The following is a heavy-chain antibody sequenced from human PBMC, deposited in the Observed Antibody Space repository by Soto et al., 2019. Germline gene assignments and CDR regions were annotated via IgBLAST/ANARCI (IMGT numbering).Heavy chain of an antibody. CDR3: AKVNTAMALDY. V-gene: IGHV3-21*01. CDR2: ISSSSSYI. J-gene: IGHJ4*02. CDR1: GFTFSSYS. Sequence: EVQLVESGGGLVKPGGSLRLSCAASGFTFSSYSMNWVRQAPGKGLEWVSSISSSSSYIYYADSVKGRFTISRDNAKNSLYLQMNSLRAEDTAVSYCAKVNTAMALDYWGQGTLIAVSS. D-gene: IGHD5-18*01.